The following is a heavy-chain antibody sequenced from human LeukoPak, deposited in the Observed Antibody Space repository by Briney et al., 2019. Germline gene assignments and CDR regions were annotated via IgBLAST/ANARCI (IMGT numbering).Heavy chain of an antibody. J-gene: IGHJ6*03. CDR3: AKSVIRTASQGTYYMGV. D-gene: IGHD2-2*01. V-gene: IGHV3-30*02. CDR2: IRHDGSKI. Sequence: GGSLRLSCAASRFTFSNYAMHRDRQAQGQGLEWAAFIRHDGSKIYYADSVKGRITISRDSSKSTVYMQTNSLRAEDTAVYYCAKSVIRTASQGTYYMGVWGKGTTVIVSS. CDR1: RFTFSNYA.